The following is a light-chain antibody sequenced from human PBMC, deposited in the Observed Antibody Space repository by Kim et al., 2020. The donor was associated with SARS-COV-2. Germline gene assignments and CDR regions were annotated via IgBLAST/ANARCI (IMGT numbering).Light chain of an antibody. Sequence: EIVLTQSPATLSLSPGEGATLSCGASQSVSSTYLAWYQQKPGLAPRLLIYDISNRATGIPDRFSGSGSGTDFTLTISRLEPEDFAVYYCQQHGSSPWTFGQGTKVDIK. CDR2: DIS. CDR1: QSVSSTY. V-gene: IGKV3D-20*01. J-gene: IGKJ1*01. CDR3: QQHGSSPWT.